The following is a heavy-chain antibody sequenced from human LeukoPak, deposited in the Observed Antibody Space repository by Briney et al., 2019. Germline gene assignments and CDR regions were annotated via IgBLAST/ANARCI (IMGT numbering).Heavy chain of an antibody. V-gene: IGHV1-69*05. J-gene: IGHJ5*02. Sequence: ASVKVSCKASGGTFSSYAISWVRQAPGQGFEWMGRIIPIFGTANYAQKFQGRVTITTDESTSTAYMELSSLRSEDTAVYYCAREVGGNWFDPWGQGTLVTVSS. CDR1: GGTFSSYA. CDR2: IIPIFGTA. D-gene: IGHD2-15*01. CDR3: AREVGGNWFDP.